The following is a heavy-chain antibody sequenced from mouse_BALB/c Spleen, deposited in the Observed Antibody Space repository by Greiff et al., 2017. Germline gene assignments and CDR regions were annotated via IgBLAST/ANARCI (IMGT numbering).Heavy chain of an antibody. D-gene: IGHD1-1*01. V-gene: IGHV1-14*01. CDR3: ARELFTTVVDY. CDR2: INPYNDGT. J-gene: IGHJ2*01. CDR1: GYTFTSYV. Sequence: VQLQQSGPELVKPGASVKMSCKASGYTFTSYVMHWVKQKPGQGLEWIGYINPYNDGTKYNEKFKGKATLTSDKSSSTAYMELSSLTSEDSAVYYCARELFTTVVDYWGQGTTLTVSS.